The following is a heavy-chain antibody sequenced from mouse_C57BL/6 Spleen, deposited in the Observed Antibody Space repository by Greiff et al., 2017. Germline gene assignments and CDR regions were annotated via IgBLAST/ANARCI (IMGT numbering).Heavy chain of an antibody. V-gene: IGHV1-69*01. D-gene: IGHD1-1*01. CDR2: IDPSDSYT. CDR3: ARNYDGGSYWFAY. CDR1: GYTFTSYW. Sequence: VQLQQPGAELVMPGASVKLSCKASGYTFTSYWMHWVKQRPGQGLEWIGEIDPSDSYTNYNQKFKGKSTLTVDKSSSTAYMQLSSLTSEDSAVYYCARNYDGGSYWFAYWGQGTLVTVSA. J-gene: IGHJ3*01.